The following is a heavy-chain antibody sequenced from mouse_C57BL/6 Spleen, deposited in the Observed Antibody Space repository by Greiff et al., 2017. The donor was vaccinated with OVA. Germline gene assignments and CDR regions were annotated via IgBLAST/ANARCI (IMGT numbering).Heavy chain of an antibody. Sequence: EVQLQQSGPELVKPGASVKISCKASGYTFTDYYMNWVKQSHGKSLEWIGDINPNNGGTSYNQKFKGKATLTVDKSSSTAYMELRSLTSEDSAVYYCARSLGQRFDYWGQGTTLTVSS. D-gene: IGHD3-3*01. CDR1: GYTFTDYY. CDR3: ARSLGQRFDY. CDR2: INPNNGGT. J-gene: IGHJ2*01. V-gene: IGHV1-26*01.